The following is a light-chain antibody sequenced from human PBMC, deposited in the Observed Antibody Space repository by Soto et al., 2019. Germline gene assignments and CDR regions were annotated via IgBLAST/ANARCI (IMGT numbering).Light chain of an antibody. CDR2: WGS. J-gene: IGKJ2*02. CDR1: QTLLHSNGYNY. CDR3: MQALQTPRT. V-gene: IGKV2-28*01. Sequence: DIMMTQSPLSLPVTPGEPASISCGSSQTLLHSNGYNYLDWYLQQPGQSPRLLIYWGSNRASGVPDRFSGRGSGTDFTLKISRVEAEDVGVYYCMQALQTPRTFGQGTKLEIK.